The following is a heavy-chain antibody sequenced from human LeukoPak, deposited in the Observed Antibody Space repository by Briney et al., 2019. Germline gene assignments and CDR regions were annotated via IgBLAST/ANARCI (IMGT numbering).Heavy chain of an antibody. CDR1: GGSISSSSYY. D-gene: IGHD1-14*01. Sequence: SETLSLTCTVSGGSISSSSYYWGWIRQPPGKGLKWIGSIYYSGSTYYNPSLKSRVTISVDTSKNQFSLKLSSVTAADTAVYYCARDNPPLGGYYYYGMDVWGQGTTVTVSS. V-gene: IGHV4-39*07. J-gene: IGHJ6*02. CDR2: IYYSGST. CDR3: ARDNPPLGGYYYYGMDV.